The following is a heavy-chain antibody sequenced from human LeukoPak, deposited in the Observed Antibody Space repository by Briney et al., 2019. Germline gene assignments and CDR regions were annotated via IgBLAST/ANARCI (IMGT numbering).Heavy chain of an antibody. J-gene: IGHJ4*02. V-gene: IGHV1-18*01. CDR1: GYAFTSYG. CDR3: ARVGGTSESLRLADY. CDR2: ISAYNGNT. Sequence: ASVKVSCKASGYAFTSYGISWVRQTPGQGLEWMGWISAYNGNTNYAQKLQGRVTMTTDTSTSTAYMELRSLRSDDTAVYYCARVGGTSESLRLADYWGQGTLVTVSS. D-gene: IGHD5-12*01.